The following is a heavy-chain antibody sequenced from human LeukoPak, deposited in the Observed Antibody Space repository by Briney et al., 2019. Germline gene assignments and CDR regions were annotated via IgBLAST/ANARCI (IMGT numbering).Heavy chain of an antibody. CDR3: ARGGPVGSSVGY. CDR1: GGPISSYY. J-gene: IGHJ4*02. CDR2: VYSSGST. V-gene: IGHV4-59*01. D-gene: IGHD6-13*01. Sequence: SEILSLTCTVSGGPISSYYWSWVRQPPGKGLEWIGYVYSSGSTSYNPSLKRRVTMSVDTSKNQFSLNLSSVTAADTAVYYCARGGPVGSSVGYWGQGILVTVST.